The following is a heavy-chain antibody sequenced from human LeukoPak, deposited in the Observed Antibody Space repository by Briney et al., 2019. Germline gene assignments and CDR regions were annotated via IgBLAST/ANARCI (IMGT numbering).Heavy chain of an antibody. J-gene: IGHJ3*02. V-gene: IGHV5-51*01. Sequence: GESLKISCKGSGYSFTNYWIGWVRQMPGKGLEWMGIIYPDDSDTAYSPPFQGQVTISADKSISTAYLQWSSLKASDTAMYYCARQGDGYNSGTPFDIWGQGTMVTVSS. CDR1: GYSFTNYW. CDR3: ARQGDGYNSGTPFDI. D-gene: IGHD5-24*01. CDR2: IYPDDSDT.